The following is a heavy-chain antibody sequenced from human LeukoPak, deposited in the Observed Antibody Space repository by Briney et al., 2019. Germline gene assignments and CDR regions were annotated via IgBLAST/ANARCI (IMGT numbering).Heavy chain of an antibody. J-gene: IGHJ3*02. CDR2: ISYDGSNK. Sequence: GGSLRLSCAASGFTFSSYAMHWVRQAPGKGLEWVAVISYDGSNKYYADSVKGRFTISRDNSKNTLYLQMNSLRAEDTAVYYCARDGGPLGAFDIWGQGAMVTVSS. D-gene: IGHD3-16*01. CDR1: GFTFSSYA. CDR3: ARDGGPLGAFDI. V-gene: IGHV3-30-3*01.